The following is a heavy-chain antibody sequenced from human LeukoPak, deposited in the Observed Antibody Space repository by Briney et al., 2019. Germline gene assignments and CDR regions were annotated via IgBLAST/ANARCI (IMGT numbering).Heavy chain of an antibody. D-gene: IGHD6-13*01. CDR2: INTDGSST. J-gene: IGHJ1*01. Sequence: PGGSLRLSCAASGFTFSNYWMHWVRQAPGKGLVWVSRINTDGSSTTYADSVKGRFTISRDNAKNTLYLQMNSLRAEDTAVYYCARDSSSWRIEYFQHWGQGTLVTVSS. CDR1: GFTFSNYW. CDR3: ARDSSSWRIEYFQH. V-gene: IGHV3-74*01.